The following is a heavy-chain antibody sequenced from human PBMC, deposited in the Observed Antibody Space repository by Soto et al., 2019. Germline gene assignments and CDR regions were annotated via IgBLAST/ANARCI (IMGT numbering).Heavy chain of an antibody. V-gene: IGHV4-34*01. CDR3: ASLQTRYCSSTSCPSGIDY. Sequence: QVQLQQWGAGLLKPSETLSLTCAVYGGSFSGYYWSWIRQPPGKGLEWIGEINHSGSTNYNPSLKSRVTISVDTSKNQFSLKLSSVTAADTAVYYCASLQTRYCSSTSCPSGIDYWGQGTLVTVSS. J-gene: IGHJ4*02. D-gene: IGHD2-2*01. CDR1: GGSFSGYY. CDR2: INHSGST.